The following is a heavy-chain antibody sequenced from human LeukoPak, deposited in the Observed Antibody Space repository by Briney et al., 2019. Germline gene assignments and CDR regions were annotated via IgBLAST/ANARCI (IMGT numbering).Heavy chain of an antibody. D-gene: IGHD2-2*01. CDR1: GFTFTSFE. J-gene: IGHJ4*02. CDR3: ARVGGHCTSTSCPPPDY. CDR2: ISSSGRTI. Sequence: GGSLRLSCAASGFTFTSFEMNWVRQAPGKGLEWVSYISSSGRTIYYADSVKGRFTISRDNAKNSLYLQMNSLRAEDTAVYYCARVGGHCTSTSCPPPDYWGQGTLVTVSS. V-gene: IGHV3-48*03.